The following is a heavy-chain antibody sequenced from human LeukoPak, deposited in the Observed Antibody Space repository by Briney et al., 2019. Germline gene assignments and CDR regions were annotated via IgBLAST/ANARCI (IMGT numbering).Heavy chain of an antibody. CDR3: ARVDCSSTSCYTGFDDAFDI. CDR1: GGTFSSYA. V-gene: IGHV1-69*05. J-gene: IGHJ3*02. Sequence: ASVKVSCKASGGTFSSYAISWVRQAPGQGLEWMGGIIPIFGTANYAQKFQGRVTITTDESTSTAYVELSSLRSEDTAVYYCARVDCSSTSCYTGFDDAFDIWGQGTMVTVSS. CDR2: IIPIFGTA. D-gene: IGHD2-2*02.